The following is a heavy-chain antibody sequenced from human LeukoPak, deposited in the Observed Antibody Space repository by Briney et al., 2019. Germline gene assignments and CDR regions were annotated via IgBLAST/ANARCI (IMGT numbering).Heavy chain of an antibody. CDR1: GFTFNTCG. CDR3: ARGGVDYYGSGTYYLMYYFDY. V-gene: IGHV3-23*01. J-gene: IGHJ4*02. Sequence: GGSLRLSCKTSGFTFNTCGMSWVRQAPGKGLEWVSGISGSGGATYYADSVKGRFTISRDDPHNTLYLQMNSLRAEDTAVYFCARGGVDYYGSGTYYLMYYFDYWGQGALVTVSS. CDR2: ISGSGGAT. D-gene: IGHD3-10*01.